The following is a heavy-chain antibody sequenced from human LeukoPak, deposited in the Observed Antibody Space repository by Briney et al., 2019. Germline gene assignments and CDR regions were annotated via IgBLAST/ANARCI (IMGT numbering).Heavy chain of an antibody. CDR3: ARGGSGSYFSWLDP. D-gene: IGHD3-10*01. Sequence: GASVKVSCKASGYTFTGYYIHWVRHAPGQGLECVGWINPNSGGTNYAQKFQGRVTMTRDTSISTAYMELSRLRSDDTAVYYCARGGSGSYFSWLDPWGQGTLVTVSS. J-gene: IGHJ5*02. V-gene: IGHV1-2*02. CDR1: GYTFTGYY. CDR2: INPNSGGT.